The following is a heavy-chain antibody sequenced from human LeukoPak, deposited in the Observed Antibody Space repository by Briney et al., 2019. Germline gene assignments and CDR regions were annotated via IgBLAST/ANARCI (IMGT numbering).Heavy chain of an antibody. CDR1: GGSISSGGYY. J-gene: IGHJ5*02. CDR2: IYYSGNT. Sequence: PSETLSLTCTVSGGSISSGGYYWSWIRQHPGKGLEWIGYIYYSGNTYYNPSLKSRVTISVDTSKNQFSLKLSSVTAADTAVYYCARDQEGRGGFDPWGQGTLVTVSS. V-gene: IGHV4-31*03. D-gene: IGHD3-16*01. CDR3: ARDQEGRGGFDP.